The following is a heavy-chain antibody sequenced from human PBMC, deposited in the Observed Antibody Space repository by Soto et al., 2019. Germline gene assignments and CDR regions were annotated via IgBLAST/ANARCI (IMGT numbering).Heavy chain of an antibody. CDR1: GYTFSGYY. CDR3: VRDSAFRGFLGWSLHG. V-gene: IGHV1-2*02. D-gene: IGHD3-3*01. CDR2: INLNSGDT. J-gene: IGHJ6*02. Sequence: ASVKVSCKTSGYTFSGYYMHWVRQAPGQGLEWMGWINLNSGDTNYAQKFQGRVTMTRATSITTAYMELSRLRSDDTAVYYCVRDSAFRGFLGWSLHGWDQGTTVSASS.